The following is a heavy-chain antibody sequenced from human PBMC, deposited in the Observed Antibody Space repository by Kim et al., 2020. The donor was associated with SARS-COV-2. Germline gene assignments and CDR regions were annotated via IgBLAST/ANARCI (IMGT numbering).Heavy chain of an antibody. V-gene: IGHV1-3*01. D-gene: IGHD2-2*01. J-gene: IGHJ4*02. CDR3: ARDVWCSSTSCYWLDY. CDR1: GYTFTSYA. CDR2: INAGNGNT. Sequence: ASVKVSCKASGYTFTSYAMHWVRQAPGQRLEWMGWINAGNGNTKYSQKFQGRVTITRDTSASTAYMELSSLRSEDTAVYYCARDVWCSSTSCYWLDYWGQGTLVTVSS.